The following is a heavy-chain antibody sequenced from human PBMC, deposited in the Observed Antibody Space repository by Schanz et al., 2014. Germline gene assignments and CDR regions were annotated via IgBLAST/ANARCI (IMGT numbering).Heavy chain of an antibody. J-gene: IGHJ4*02. CDR1: GFTFSKYW. Sequence: DVQLLESGGGLVQPGGSLRLSCGGSGFTFSKYWMSWVRQAPGKGLEWVANIKQDGSEKYYVDAVKGRFTISRDNAKNSMYLHMKSLRGEDTAVYYCARDNYYCSGSCAYWGQGTLVTVSS. CDR3: ARDNYYCSGSCAY. D-gene: IGHD3-10*01. V-gene: IGHV3-7*04. CDR2: IKQDGSEK.